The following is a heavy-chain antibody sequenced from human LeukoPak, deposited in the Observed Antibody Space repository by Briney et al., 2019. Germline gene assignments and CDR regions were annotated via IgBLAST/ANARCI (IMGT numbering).Heavy chain of an antibody. D-gene: IGHD6-13*01. Sequence: SVKVSCKASGGTFSSYAVSWVRQAPGQGLEWMGGIIPIFGTANYAQKFQGRVTITADKSTSTAYMELSSLRSEDTAVYYCASGRLTYSSSWYEGNYYYMDVWGKGTTVTVSS. V-gene: IGHV1-69*06. CDR3: ASGRLTYSSSWYEGNYYYMDV. J-gene: IGHJ6*03. CDR1: GGTFSSYA. CDR2: IIPIFGTA.